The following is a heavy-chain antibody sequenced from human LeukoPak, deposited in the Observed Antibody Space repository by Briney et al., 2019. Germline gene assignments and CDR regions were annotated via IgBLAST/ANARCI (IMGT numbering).Heavy chain of an antibody. CDR1: GFTFSSYA. V-gene: IGHV3-64*02. CDR2: ISSSGANT. CDR3: ARDRGSSWSDY. J-gene: IGHJ4*02. D-gene: IGHD6-13*01. Sequence: PGGSLRLSCAASGFTFSSYAMNWVRQAPGKGLEYVSAISSSGANTYYADSVKGRFTISRDNSKNTVHLQMGSLRAEDMAVYYCARDRGSSWSDYWGQGTLVTVSS.